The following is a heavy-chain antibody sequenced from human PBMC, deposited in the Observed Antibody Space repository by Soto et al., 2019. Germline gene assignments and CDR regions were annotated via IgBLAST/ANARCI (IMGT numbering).Heavy chain of an antibody. D-gene: IGHD6-13*01. Sequence: QVQLVQSGAEVKKPGSSVKVSCKASGGTFSSYRINWVRQAPGQGLEWVGGIVPIYRTADYAQKFQGRVTITADESARPSYMELRSLKSQDPAVYYCVRDSGAKLSSSWGQGTLVTVSS. V-gene: IGHV1-69*01. CDR1: GGTFSSYR. J-gene: IGHJ4*02. CDR3: VRDSGAKLSSS. CDR2: IVPIYRTA.